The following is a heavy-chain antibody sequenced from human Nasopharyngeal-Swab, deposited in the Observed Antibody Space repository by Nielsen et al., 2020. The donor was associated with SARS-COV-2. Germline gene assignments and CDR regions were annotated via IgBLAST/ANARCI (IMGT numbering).Heavy chain of an antibody. CDR1: GFSFSTYT. D-gene: IGHD3-22*01. CDR3: LRGDRRDY. V-gene: IGHV3-21*01. Sequence: GESLKISCAASGFSFSTYTMKWVRQAPGQGLEWLSSISSDSGAKYHADSVKGRFTISRDNAKNSLYLEMNSLRAEDTAVYYCLRGDRRDYLGPGTLVSVSS. CDR2: ISSDSGAK. J-gene: IGHJ4*02.